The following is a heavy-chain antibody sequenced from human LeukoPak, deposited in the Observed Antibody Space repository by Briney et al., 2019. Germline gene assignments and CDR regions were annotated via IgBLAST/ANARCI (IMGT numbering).Heavy chain of an antibody. J-gene: IGHJ4*02. CDR3: ANNLFGYFDC. Sequence: PGGSLRLSCAASGFTVSSNYMSWVRQAPGKGLEWVSVIYSGGSTYYADSVKGRFTISRDNSKNTLFLQMQSLRAEDTAVYYCANNLFGYFDCWGQGTLVTVSS. V-gene: IGHV3-66*01. CDR1: GFTVSSNY. D-gene: IGHD3-16*01. CDR2: IYSGGST.